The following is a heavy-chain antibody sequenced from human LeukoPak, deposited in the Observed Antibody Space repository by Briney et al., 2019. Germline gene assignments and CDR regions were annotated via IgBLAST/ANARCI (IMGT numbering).Heavy chain of an antibody. V-gene: IGHV4-59*02. CDR1: GGSVSGYY. CDR3: ARYYSNAIDY. Sequence: SEILSLTCTVSGGSVSGYYWSWIRQSPGKGLEYIGYIYYSGSTNYNPSLKSRVTISVDTSKNQFSLKLSSVAAADTAVYYCARYYSNAIDYWGQGTLVTVSS. D-gene: IGHD3-10*01. CDR2: IYYSGST. J-gene: IGHJ4*02.